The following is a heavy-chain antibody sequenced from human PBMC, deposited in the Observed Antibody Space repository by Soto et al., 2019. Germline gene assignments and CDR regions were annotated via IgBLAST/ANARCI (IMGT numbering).Heavy chain of an antibody. Sequence: EVQLVESGGGLVQPGGSLRLSCAASGFTFSAYDMHWVRQATGKGLEWVSAIGTQHDTYYPESVKGRFTISRENAKNSLDLQMNSLSAGDTAVYYCARQASYWHGGGGWIDPWGQGTLVTVSS. J-gene: IGHJ5*02. CDR3: ARQASYWHGGGGWIDP. D-gene: IGHD2-8*02. CDR2: IGTQHDT. V-gene: IGHV3-13*01. CDR1: GFTFSAYD.